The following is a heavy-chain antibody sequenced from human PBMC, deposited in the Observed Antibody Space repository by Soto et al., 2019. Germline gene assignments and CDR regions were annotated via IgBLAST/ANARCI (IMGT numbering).Heavy chain of an antibody. V-gene: IGHV1-24*01. CDR1: GYTLTELS. CDR3: ATPTYGDPKVAYYFDY. D-gene: IGHD4-17*01. Sequence: ASVKVSCKVSGYTLTELSMHWVRQAPGKGLEWMGGFDPEDGETIYAQKFQGRVTMTEDTSTDTAYMELSSLRSEDTAVYYCATPTYGDPKVAYYFDYWGQGTLVTAPQ. J-gene: IGHJ4*02. CDR2: FDPEDGET.